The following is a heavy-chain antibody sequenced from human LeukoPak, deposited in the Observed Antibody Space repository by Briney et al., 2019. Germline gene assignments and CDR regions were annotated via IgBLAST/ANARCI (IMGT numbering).Heavy chain of an antibody. D-gene: IGHD6-19*01. V-gene: IGHV3-30*18. CDR1: GFTFNNYA. CDR2: ISHDVSNK. CDR3: AKDSQHTSGRTECDS. J-gene: IGHJ4*02. Sequence: GGSLRLSCAASGFTFNNYAMQWVRQVPGKGLEWVAVISHDVSNKYYADSVKGRFTISRDNSKNTLYLRMNSLTAEDTAVYYCAKDSQHTSGRTECDSWGQGTLATVSS.